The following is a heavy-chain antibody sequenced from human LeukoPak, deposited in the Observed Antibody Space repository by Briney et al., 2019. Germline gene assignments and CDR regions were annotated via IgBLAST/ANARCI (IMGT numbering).Heavy chain of an antibody. CDR3: AKFTRSEYSSSWQGDY. CDR2: ISGSGGST. V-gene: IGHV3-23*01. J-gene: IGHJ4*02. D-gene: IGHD6-13*01. Sequence: GGSLRLSCAASGFTFSSYAMSWVRQAPGKGLEWVSAISGSGGSTYYADSVKGRFTISRDNSKNTLYLQMSSLRAEDTAVYYCAKFTRSEYSSSWQGDYWGQGTLVTVSS. CDR1: GFTFSSYA.